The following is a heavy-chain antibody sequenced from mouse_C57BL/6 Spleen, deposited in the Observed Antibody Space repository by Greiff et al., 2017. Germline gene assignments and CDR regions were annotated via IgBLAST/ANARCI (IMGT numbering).Heavy chain of an antibody. CDR3: AIWYYDGYYGISMDY. Sequence: QVQLQQPGAELVKPGASVKMSCKASGYTFTSYWITWVKQRPGQGLEWIGDIYPGSGSTNSNEQFKSKATLTVDTSSSTAYMQLSSLTSEDSAVYYCAIWYYDGYYGISMDYWGQGTSVTVSS. J-gene: IGHJ4*01. D-gene: IGHD2-3*01. CDR1: GYTFTSYW. V-gene: IGHV1-55*01. CDR2: IYPGSGST.